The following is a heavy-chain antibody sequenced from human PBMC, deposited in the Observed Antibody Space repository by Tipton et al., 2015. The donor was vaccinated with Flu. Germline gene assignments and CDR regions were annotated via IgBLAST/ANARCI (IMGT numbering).Heavy chain of an antibody. V-gene: IGHV4-61*02. CDR2: VFFSGST. CDR3: ARASSFYCSGTTCYSNAFDY. CDR1: GGSFSSTDYY. Sequence: LRLSCTVSGGSFSSTDYYWSWIRQPAGKGLEWIGRVFFSGSTNYNPSLKSRATISVDTSKNQFSLKLTSVTASDTAVYYCARASSFYCSGTTCYSNAFDYWGRGTLVTVSS. J-gene: IGHJ4*02. D-gene: IGHD2-2*01.